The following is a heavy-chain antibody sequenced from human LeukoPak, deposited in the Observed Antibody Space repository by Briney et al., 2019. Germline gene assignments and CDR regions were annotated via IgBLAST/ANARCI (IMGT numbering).Heavy chain of an antibody. CDR3: ARVMGRYSGYDYDC. D-gene: IGHD5-12*01. Sequence: ASVKVSCKASGYTFTDYYLHWVRQAPGQGLEWVGWIHPNSGATHYAQKFQGRLTVTRDTSISTVYMELTRLRSDDTAVYYCARVMGRYSGYDYDCWGQGTLVTAS. CDR2: IHPNSGAT. J-gene: IGHJ4*02. V-gene: IGHV1-2*02. CDR1: GYTFTDYY.